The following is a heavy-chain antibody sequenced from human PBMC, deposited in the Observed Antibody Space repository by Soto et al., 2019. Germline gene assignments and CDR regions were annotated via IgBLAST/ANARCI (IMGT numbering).Heavy chain of an antibody. CDR2: ISYDGSNK. J-gene: IGHJ5*02. D-gene: IGHD1-1*01. V-gene: IGHV3-30-3*01. Sequence: GGSLRLSCAASGFTFSSYAMHWVRQAPGKGLEWVAVISYDGSNKYYADSVKGRFTISRDNSKNTLYLQMNSLRAEDTAVYYCARDRTGRSQTFDPWGQGTLVTVSS. CDR1: GFTFSSYA. CDR3: ARDRTGRSQTFDP.